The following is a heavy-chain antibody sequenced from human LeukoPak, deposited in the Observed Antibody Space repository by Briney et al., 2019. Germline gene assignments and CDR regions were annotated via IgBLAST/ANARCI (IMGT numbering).Heavy chain of an antibody. CDR3: ARDAPTHTMGWYDYAFEI. Sequence: GGSLRLSCAASGFSFSSYDMNWVRQAPGKGLEWVSYISGSGTTTYYADSVKGRFTISRDNAEKSLYLQMNSLRAEDTAVYYCARDAPTHTMGWYDYAFEIWGPGTMVTVSS. J-gene: IGHJ3*02. V-gene: IGHV3-48*03. CDR2: ISGSGTTT. D-gene: IGHD6-19*01. CDR1: GFSFSSYD.